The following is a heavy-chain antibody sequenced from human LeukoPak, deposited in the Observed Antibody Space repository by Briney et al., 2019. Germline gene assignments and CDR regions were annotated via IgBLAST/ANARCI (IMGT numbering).Heavy chain of an antibody. J-gene: IGHJ4*02. CDR2: IIPILGIA. V-gene: IGHV1-69*04. D-gene: IGHD6-13*01. CDR1: GGTFSSYA. Sequence: SVKVSCKASGGTFSSYAISWGRQAPGQGLEWMGRIIPILGIANYAQKFQGRVTITADKSTSTAYMELSSLRSEDTAVYYCAREALAAAGTGPLDYWGQGTLVTVSS. CDR3: AREALAAAGTGPLDY.